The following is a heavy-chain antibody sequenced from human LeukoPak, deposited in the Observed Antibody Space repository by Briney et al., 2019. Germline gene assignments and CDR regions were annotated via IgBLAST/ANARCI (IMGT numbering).Heavy chain of an antibody. Sequence: PGGSLCLSWTASGFTFSSYAMRWVRQAPGKGLEWVVFISYDGSNKYYADSMDGRFTISRDNSNNTLYLQMNSLRAEDTAVYYCASSYYYDSSGYYPFDYWGQGTLVTVSS. CDR2: ISYDGSNK. V-gene: IGHV3-30*01. D-gene: IGHD3-22*01. J-gene: IGHJ4*02. CDR1: GFTFSSYA. CDR3: ASSYYYDSSGYYPFDY.